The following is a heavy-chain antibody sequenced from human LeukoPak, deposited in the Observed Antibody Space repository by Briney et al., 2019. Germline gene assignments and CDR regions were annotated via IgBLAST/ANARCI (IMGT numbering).Heavy chain of an antibody. CDR3: VKSQFDWLLSFDY. D-gene: IGHD3-9*01. V-gene: IGHV3-23*01. CDR2: IRGSGGST. J-gene: IGHJ4*02. CDR1: GFTFSSYA. Sequence: GGSLRLSCAASGFTFSSYAMSWVRQAPGKGLEWVSAIRGSGGSTYYADSVKGRFTISRDNSKNTLYLQMNSLSAEDTAVYYCVKSQFDWLLSFDYWGQGTLVTVSS.